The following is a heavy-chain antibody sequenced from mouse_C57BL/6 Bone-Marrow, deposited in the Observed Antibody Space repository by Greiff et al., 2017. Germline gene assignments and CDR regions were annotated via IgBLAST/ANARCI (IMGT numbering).Heavy chain of an antibody. Sequence: QVQLQHPGAELVKPGASVKMSCKASGYPFTSYWITWVKRRPGQGLGWIGDIYPGSGSTNYNEKFKSKATLTVDTSSSTAYMQLSSLTSEDSAVYYCARTVAMDYWGQGTTLTVAS. CDR3: ARTVAMDY. CDR1: GYPFTSYW. V-gene: IGHV1-55*01. CDR2: IYPGSGST. D-gene: IGHD1-1*02. J-gene: IGHJ2*01.